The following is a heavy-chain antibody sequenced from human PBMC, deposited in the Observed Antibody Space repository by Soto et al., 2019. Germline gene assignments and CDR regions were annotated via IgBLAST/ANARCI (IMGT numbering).Heavy chain of an antibody. CDR3: AKGKDVDIVATPFDY. Sequence: GGSLRLSWAASGFTFSSYAMSWVRQAPGKGLEWVSAISGSGGSTYYADSVKGRFTISRDNSKNTLYLQMNSLRAEDTAVYYCAKGKDVDIVATPFDYWGQGTLVTVSS. CDR2: ISGSGGST. D-gene: IGHD5-12*01. V-gene: IGHV3-23*01. CDR1: GFTFSSYA. J-gene: IGHJ4*02.